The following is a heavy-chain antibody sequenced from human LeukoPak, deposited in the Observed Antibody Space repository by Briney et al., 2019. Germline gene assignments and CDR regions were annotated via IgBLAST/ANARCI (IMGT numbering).Heavy chain of an antibody. D-gene: IGHD1-26*01. V-gene: IGHV3-30*02. J-gene: IGHJ6*03. CDR3: AKGATLRLYYYYMDV. CDR1: GFTFSSYG. Sequence: GGSLRLSCAASGFTFSSYGMHWVRQAPGKGLEWVAFIRYDGSNKYYADSVKGRFTISRDNSKNTLYLQMNSLRAEDTAVYYCAKGATLRLYYYYMDVWGKGTTVTISS. CDR2: IRYDGSNK.